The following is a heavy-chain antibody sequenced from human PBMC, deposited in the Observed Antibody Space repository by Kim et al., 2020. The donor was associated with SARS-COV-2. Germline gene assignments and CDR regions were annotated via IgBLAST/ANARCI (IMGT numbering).Heavy chain of an antibody. CDR2: ST. V-gene: IGHV3-53*01. CDR3: AREAFGAFDI. D-gene: IGHD3-16*01. Sequence: STYYADSVKGRFTSSRHNYKKALYLQMTSLRAEDTAVYYCAREAFGAFDIWGQGTIVTVSS. J-gene: IGHJ3*02.